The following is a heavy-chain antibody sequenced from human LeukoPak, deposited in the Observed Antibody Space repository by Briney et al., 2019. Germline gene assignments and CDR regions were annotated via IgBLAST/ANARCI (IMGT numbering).Heavy chain of an antibody. CDR1: GGSIAVNHYY. Sequence: PSETQSLTCSVSGGSIAVNHYYWGWIRQPPGKGLEWIGSGLYTGNTYSNPSLRSRVTISVDTSKNEFSLKMNSVTAADTAVYYCARDEEGEGFDYWGQGTLVTVSS. D-gene: IGHD1-26*01. CDR2: GLYTGNT. J-gene: IGHJ4*02. CDR3: ARDEEGEGFDY. V-gene: IGHV4-39*02.